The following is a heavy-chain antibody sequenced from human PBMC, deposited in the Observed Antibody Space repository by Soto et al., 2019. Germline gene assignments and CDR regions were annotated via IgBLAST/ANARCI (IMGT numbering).Heavy chain of an antibody. J-gene: IGHJ4*02. V-gene: IGHV1-2*04. CDR3: VRAETFYPGNTFDY. CDR2: IYPDSGGT. Sequence: ASVKVSCKASGYSFTGYYLHWVRQALGQGLEWMGWIYPDSGGTNYAPKFRGWVTMTRDTSIRTAYMELSGLKSDDTAAYFCVRAETFYPGNTFDYWGQGALVNVSS. D-gene: IGHD1-1*01. CDR1: GYSFTGYY.